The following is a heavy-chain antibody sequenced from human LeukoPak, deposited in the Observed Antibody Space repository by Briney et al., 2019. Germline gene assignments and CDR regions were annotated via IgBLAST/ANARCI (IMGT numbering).Heavy chain of an antibody. D-gene: IGHD3-10*01. CDR1: GGSISSYY. Sequence: KPSETLSLTCTVSGGSISSYYWGWIRQPPGKGLEWIGSIYHSGSTYYNPSLKSRVTISVDTSKNQFSLKLSSVTAADTAVYYCASHIVMLGSGSSINWFDPWGQGTLVTVSS. V-gene: IGHV4-39*07. CDR3: ASHIVMLGSGSSINWFDP. J-gene: IGHJ5*02. CDR2: IYHSGST.